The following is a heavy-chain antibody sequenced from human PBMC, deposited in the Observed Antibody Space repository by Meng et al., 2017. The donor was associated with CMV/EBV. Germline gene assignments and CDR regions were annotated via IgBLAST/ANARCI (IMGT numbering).Heavy chain of an antibody. J-gene: IGHJ5*02. Sequence: QGQPRGSGPGLVKPSQTLSLTCTVSGGSISSGDYYWSWIRQPPGKGLEWIGYIYYSGSTYYNPSLKSRVTISVDTSKNQFSLKLSSVTAADTAVYYCARVYCSGGSCYGNWFDPWGQGTLVTVSS. V-gene: IGHV4-30-4*08. D-gene: IGHD2-15*01. CDR3: ARVYCSGGSCYGNWFDP. CDR2: IYYSGST. CDR1: GGSISSGDYY.